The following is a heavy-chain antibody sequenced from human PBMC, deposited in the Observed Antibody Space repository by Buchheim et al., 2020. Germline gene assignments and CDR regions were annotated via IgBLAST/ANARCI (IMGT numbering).Heavy chain of an antibody. CDR3: ARDGGRVLDSSSFSASWPPIF. D-gene: IGHD6-6*01. J-gene: IGHJ4*02. V-gene: IGHV1-69*08. CDR1: GGTFSSYT. Sequence: QVQLVQSGAEVKKPGSSVKVSCKASGGTFSSYTISWVRQAPGQGLEWMGRIIPILGIANYAQKFQGRVTITADKSTSTAYMELSSLRSEDTAVYYCARDGGRVLDSSSFSASWPPIFWGQGTL. CDR2: IIPILGIA.